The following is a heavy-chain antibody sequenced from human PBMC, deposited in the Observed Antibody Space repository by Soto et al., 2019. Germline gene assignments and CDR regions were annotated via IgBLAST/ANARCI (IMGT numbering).Heavy chain of an antibody. J-gene: IGHJ6*02. Sequence: GSLRLSCAASGFNFNSYTINWVRQAPGKRLEWLSSISSSGYIFSTDSVRGRFTISRDNAKNSLYLQMTSLSAEDTALYYCARGWGYFDSSGFPYLYAMDVWGQGPTVTVSS. V-gene: IGHV3-21*01. CDR3: ARGWGYFDSSGFPYLYAMDV. CDR2: ISSSGYI. D-gene: IGHD3-22*01. CDR1: GFNFNSYT.